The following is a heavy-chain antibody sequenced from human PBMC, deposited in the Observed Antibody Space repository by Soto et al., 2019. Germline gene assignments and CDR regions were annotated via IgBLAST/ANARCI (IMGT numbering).Heavy chain of an antibody. J-gene: IGHJ4*02. CDR3: ARGMTPPGAPAWYYFDS. CDR2: FSVSGTT. V-gene: IGHV4-4*07. D-gene: IGHD2-8*02. Sequence: QVQLQESGPGLMKPSETLSLTCTVSGASITGSSYWSWIRQPAGEGLEGIGRFSVSGTTNYNPSLRSRVTMSADVSKNQFSLRLTSVTAADTAVYFCARGMTPPGAPAWYYFDSWGQGTPVTVSS. CDR1: GASITGSSY.